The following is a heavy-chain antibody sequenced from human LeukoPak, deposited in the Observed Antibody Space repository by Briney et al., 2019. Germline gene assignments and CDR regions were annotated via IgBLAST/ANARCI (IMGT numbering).Heavy chain of an antibody. V-gene: IGHV4-59*12. CDR3: ARDVSNWFDP. CDR1: GGSISSYY. CDR2: IYYSGST. J-gene: IGHJ5*02. D-gene: IGHD5/OR15-5a*01. Sequence: SETLSLTCTVSGGSISSYYWSWIRQPPGKGLEWIGYIYYSGSTNYNPSLKSRVTISVDTSKNQFSLKLSSVTAADTAVYYCARDVSNWFDPWGQGTLVTVSS.